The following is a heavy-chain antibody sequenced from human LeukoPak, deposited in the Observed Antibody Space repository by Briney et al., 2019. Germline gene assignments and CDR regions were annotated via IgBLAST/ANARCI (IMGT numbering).Heavy chain of an antibody. J-gene: IGHJ5*02. D-gene: IGHD3/OR15-3a*01. CDR1: GYTFTGYY. Sequence: ASVKVSFKASGYTFTGYYMHWVRQAPGQGLEWMGWINPNSGGTNYAQKFQGRVTMTRDTSISTAYMELSRLRSDDTAVYYCARALGLVKNWFDPWGQGTLVTVSS. V-gene: IGHV1-2*02. CDR2: INPNSGGT. CDR3: ARALGLVKNWFDP.